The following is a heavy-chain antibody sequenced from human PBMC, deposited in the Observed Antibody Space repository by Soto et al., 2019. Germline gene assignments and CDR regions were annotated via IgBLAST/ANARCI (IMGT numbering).Heavy chain of an antibody. CDR3: ARGRVVVPAAVMFNCLDP. CDR2: IYYSGST. D-gene: IGHD2-2*01. V-gene: IGHV4-59*12. CDR1: GGSISSYY. Sequence: PSETLSLTCTVSGGSISSYYWSWIWQPPGKGLEWIGYIYYSGSTYYNPSLRSRVTISVDRSRTQFSLKMSSVTAADTAVYYCARGRVVVPAAVMFNCLDPWGQGALVTVSS. J-gene: IGHJ5*02.